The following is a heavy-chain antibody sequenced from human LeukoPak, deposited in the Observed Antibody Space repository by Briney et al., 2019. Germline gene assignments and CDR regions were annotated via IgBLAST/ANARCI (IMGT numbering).Heavy chain of an antibody. CDR1: GGSLSSSTFY. J-gene: IGHJ4*02. V-gene: IGHV4-39*01. CDR3: ARLRAALNYFDY. Sequence: SETLSLTCTVSGGSLSSSTFYWGWLRQPPGKGLEWIGSLYYSGNTHYNPSLKSPVTISVDTSKNQFSLKLSSVTAADTAVYYCARLRAALNYFDYGGQGTLVTVSS. CDR2: LYYSGNT.